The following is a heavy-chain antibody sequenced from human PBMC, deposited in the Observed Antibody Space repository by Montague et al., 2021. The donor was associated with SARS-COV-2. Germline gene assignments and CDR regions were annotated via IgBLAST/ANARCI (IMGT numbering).Heavy chain of an antibody. CDR1: GDSVSSNSAA. CDR2: TYYRSKWYN. Sequence: CAISGDSVSSNSAAWNWIRQSLSRGLEWLGRTYYRSKWYNDYAVSVKXXITINPDTSKNQFSLQLNSVTPEDTAVYYCASGRMVPYSSSWTTLYYYYGMDFWGQGTTVTVSS. D-gene: IGHD6-13*01. V-gene: IGHV6-1*01. CDR3: ASGRMVPYSSSWTTLYYYYGMDF. J-gene: IGHJ6*02.